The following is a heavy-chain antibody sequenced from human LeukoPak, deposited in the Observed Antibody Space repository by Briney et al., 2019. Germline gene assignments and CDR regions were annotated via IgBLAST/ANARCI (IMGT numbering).Heavy chain of an antibody. V-gene: IGHV6-1*01. Sequence: SQTLSLTCAVSGDSVSSDNATWNWIRQSPSRGLEWLGRTYFRSKWYNDLVASVRGRITINADTSKNQFSLQLNSVTPEDTAVYYCVRQREQVMLYYYFDLWGRGTLVTVSS. CDR2: TYFRSKWYN. D-gene: IGHD1-26*01. CDR3: VRQREQVMLYYYFDL. J-gene: IGHJ2*01. CDR1: GDSVSSDNAT.